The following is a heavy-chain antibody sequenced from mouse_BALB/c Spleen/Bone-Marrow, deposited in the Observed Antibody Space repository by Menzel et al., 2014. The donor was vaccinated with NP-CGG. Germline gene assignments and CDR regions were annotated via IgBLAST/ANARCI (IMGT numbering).Heavy chain of an antibody. CDR2: ISYDGSN. Sequence: EVQVVESGPGLVKPSQSLSLTCSVTGYSITSGYYCNWIRQLPGNKLEWMGYISYDGSNNYNPSLKNRISITRDTSKNQFFLKLSSVATEDTATYYCAREGGSLWYFDVWGAGTTVTVSS. V-gene: IGHV3-6*02. CDR3: AREGGSLWYFDV. CDR1: GYSITSGYY. J-gene: IGHJ1*01.